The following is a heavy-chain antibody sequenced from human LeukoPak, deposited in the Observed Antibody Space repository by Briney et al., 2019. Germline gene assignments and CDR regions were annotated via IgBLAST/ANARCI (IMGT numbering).Heavy chain of an antibody. V-gene: IGHV4-39*07. Sequence: PSETLSLTCTVSNGSIRSSSYYWGWIRQPPGKGLEWIGSVYYSGSTYYNPSLKSRVTISVDTSRNQFSLKLSSVTAADTAVYYCARGLWFGDENPPYFDYWGQGILVTVSS. CDR3: ARGLWFGDENPPYFDY. CDR2: VYYSGST. D-gene: IGHD3-10*01. CDR1: NGSIRSSSYY. J-gene: IGHJ4*02.